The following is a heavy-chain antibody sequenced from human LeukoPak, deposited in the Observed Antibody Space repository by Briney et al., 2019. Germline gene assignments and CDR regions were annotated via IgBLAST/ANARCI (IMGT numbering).Heavy chain of an antibody. J-gene: IGHJ4*02. CDR3: ARDSGSWYYFDY. CDR1: GFTFSSYG. D-gene: IGHD1-26*01. V-gene: IGHV3-33*01. CDR2: IWYDGSNK. Sequence: PGGSLRLSCAASGFTFSSYGMHWVRQAPGKGLEWVAVIWYDGSNKYYADSVKGRFTISRDNSKNTLYLQMNSLRAEDTAVYYCARDSGSWYYFDYWGQGTLVTVSS.